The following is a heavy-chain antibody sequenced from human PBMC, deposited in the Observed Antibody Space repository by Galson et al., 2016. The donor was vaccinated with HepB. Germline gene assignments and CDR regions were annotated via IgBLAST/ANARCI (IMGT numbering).Heavy chain of an antibody. CDR2: IYYSGTT. CDR1: GASINSRSRY. V-gene: IGHV4-39*01. J-gene: IGHJ3*01. D-gene: IGHD2-15*01. Sequence: SETLSLTCTVSGASINSRSRYWDWIRQPPGKGLEWMGSIYYSGTTYYNPSLQSRVTILIDASKKQFSVTVNSVTAADTGVYYCARHDLDGDGGGPPLWGQGTMVTVSS. CDR3: ARHDLDGDGGGPPL.